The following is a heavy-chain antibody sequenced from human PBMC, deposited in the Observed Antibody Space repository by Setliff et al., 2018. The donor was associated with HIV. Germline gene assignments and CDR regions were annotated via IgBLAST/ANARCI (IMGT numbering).Heavy chain of an antibody. D-gene: IGHD6-13*01. CDR2: IHTSETT. Sequence: KPSETLSLTCTVSGVSTSIHYWVWIRQPAGRGLEWIGRIHTSETTRYNPSLQSRVAMSVDTSKNQFSLKLTSVSAADTAVYYCARGVAAAGMLMDVWGKGTTVTVSS. J-gene: IGHJ6*03. V-gene: IGHV4-4*07. CDR3: ARGVAAAGMLMDV. CDR1: GVSTSIHY.